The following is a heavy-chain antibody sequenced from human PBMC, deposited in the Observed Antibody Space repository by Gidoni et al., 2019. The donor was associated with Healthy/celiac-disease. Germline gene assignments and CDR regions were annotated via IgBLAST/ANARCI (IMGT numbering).Heavy chain of an antibody. CDR1: GFTFSSYS. D-gene: IGHD1-26*01. CDR2: ISSSSSYI. Sequence: EVQLVESGGGLVKPGGSLRLSCAASGFTFSSYSMNWVRQAPGKGLEWVSSISSSSSYIYYVDSVKGRFTISRDNAKNSLFLQMSSLRAEDTAVYFCARGPFDSGSYSGSFDYWGQGTLVTVSS. J-gene: IGHJ4*02. V-gene: IGHV3-21*01. CDR3: ARGPFDSGSYSGSFDY.